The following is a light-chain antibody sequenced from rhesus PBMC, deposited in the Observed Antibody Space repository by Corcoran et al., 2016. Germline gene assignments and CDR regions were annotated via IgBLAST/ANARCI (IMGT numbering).Light chain of an antibody. Sequence: QAALTQPRSVSGSPGQSVTISCTGTSSDIGGYIYVSWYQQQPGTAPKLMIYEVSKRPSGVSDRFSGSKSGNTASLTISGVQAEDEADYYCSSYAGSNTYIFGAGTRLTVL. CDR3: SSYAGSNTYI. CDR1: SSDIGGYIY. CDR2: EVS. J-gene: IGLJ1*01. V-gene: IGLV2-32*02.